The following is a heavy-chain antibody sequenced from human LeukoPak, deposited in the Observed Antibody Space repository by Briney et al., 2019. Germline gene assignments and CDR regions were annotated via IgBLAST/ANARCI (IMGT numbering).Heavy chain of an antibody. V-gene: IGHV3-30*04. Sequence: GGSLRLSCAASGFTFSRHALHWVRQAPGKGLEWLTLISSDGSNKNYADSVKGRFTISRDNSKNTLYVQMKSLRVEDTAVYYCARDRGTSGYAGYFDYWGQGALVTVSS. CDR3: ARDRGTSGYAGYFDY. D-gene: IGHD5-12*01. CDR1: GFTFSRHA. J-gene: IGHJ4*02. CDR2: ISSDGSNK.